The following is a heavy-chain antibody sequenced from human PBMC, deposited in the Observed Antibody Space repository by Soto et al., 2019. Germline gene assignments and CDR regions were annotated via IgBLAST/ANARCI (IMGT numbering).Heavy chain of an antibody. Sequence: GGSLRLSCAGFGFDFSSYGMHWVRQTPGKGLEWVAVLGFDGGGRYYADSVKGLFTISRDNSKKMLYLQMDSLRAEHTALYYSAREPVGTDYAMDVWGQGIPVTVSS. J-gene: IGHJ6*02. D-gene: IGHD1-26*01. V-gene: IGHV3-33*01. CDR1: GFDFSSYG. CDR3: AREPVGTDYAMDV. CDR2: LGFDGGGR.